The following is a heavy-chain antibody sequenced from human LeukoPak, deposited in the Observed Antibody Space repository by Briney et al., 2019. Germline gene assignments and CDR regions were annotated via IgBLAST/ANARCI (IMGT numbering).Heavy chain of an antibody. Sequence: SQTLSLTCAVSGYSISAGYYWSWIRQPPGKGLEWIATIYRGGSTYYNPSLESRITISLDTSRNLFSLNVTSVSAADSAMYYCARVAERTWLPYDSAFDIWGLGTMVTVSS. J-gene: IGHJ3*02. CDR3: ARVAERTWLPYDSAFDI. CDR2: IYRGGST. D-gene: IGHD3-3*01. V-gene: IGHV4-38-2*01. CDR1: GYSISAGYY.